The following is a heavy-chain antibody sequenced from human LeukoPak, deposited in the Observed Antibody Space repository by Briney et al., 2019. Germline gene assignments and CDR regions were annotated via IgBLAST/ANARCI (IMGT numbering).Heavy chain of an antibody. Sequence: PGRSLRLSCAASGFTFDDYAMHWVRQAPGKGLEWVAGIFGSGGSPHYADSVKGRFTISRDNPRNTVYLQINSLRDHDTAVYYCGKTTVGYSSGQKPAWPVDFWGQGTLVTVSS. CDR1: GFTFDDYA. CDR3: GKTTVGYSSGQKPAWPVDF. CDR2: IFGSGGSP. J-gene: IGHJ4*02. V-gene: IGHV3-23*01. D-gene: IGHD5-18*01.